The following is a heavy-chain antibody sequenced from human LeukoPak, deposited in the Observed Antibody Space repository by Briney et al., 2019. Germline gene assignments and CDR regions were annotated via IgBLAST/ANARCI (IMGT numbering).Heavy chain of an antibody. J-gene: IGHJ4*02. CDR2: IYGGGST. D-gene: IGHD2/OR15-2a*01. CDR1: GFTVSSNY. V-gene: IGHV3-53*01. CDR3: ASRPSMDPFAY. Sequence: PGGSLRLSCAASGFTVSSNYMSWVRQAPGKGLEWVSVIYGGGSTYYADSVKGRFTISRDNSTNTPYLQINSLRDEDTALYYCASRPSMDPFAYWAQGPLVTVSS.